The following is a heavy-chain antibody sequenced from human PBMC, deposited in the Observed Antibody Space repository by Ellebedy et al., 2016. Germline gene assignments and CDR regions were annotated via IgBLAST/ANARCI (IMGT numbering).Heavy chain of an antibody. V-gene: IGHV3-69-1*01. Sequence: GESLKISCAASGFTFSDYDMNWVRQAPGKGLEWVSKISSSRNIKYADSVKGRFTISRDNAKNSLYLQMDSLRDEDTAVYYCARQSYYSSFDFWGQGTLVTVSS. CDR3: ARQSYYSSFDF. J-gene: IGHJ4*02. D-gene: IGHD3-10*01. CDR1: GFTFSDYD. CDR2: ISSSRNI.